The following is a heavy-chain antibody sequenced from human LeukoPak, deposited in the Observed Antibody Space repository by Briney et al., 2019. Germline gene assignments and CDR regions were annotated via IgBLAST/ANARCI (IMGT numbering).Heavy chain of an antibody. CDR1: GGPMNTYY. Sequence: PSETLSLTCSVSGGPMNTYYWNWIRQPAGKGLEWIGFIYYSGNTKYNPSLSSRVTISIDTSRNHFSLRLSSVTPADTAKYYCARERLAARPGHFDYWGQGTLVAVSS. D-gene: IGHD6-6*01. V-gene: IGHV4-59*12. CDR2: IYYSGNT. J-gene: IGHJ4*02. CDR3: ARERLAARPGHFDY.